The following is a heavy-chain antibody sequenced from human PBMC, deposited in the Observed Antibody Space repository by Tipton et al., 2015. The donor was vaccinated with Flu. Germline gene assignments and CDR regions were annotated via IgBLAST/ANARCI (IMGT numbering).Heavy chain of an antibody. Sequence: QLVQSGAEVKKPGASVKVSCKASGYTFTSYGISWVRQAPGQGLEWMGWISAYNGNTNYAQKLQGRVTMTTDTSTSTAYMELRSLRSDDTAVYYCASIATVDLFDYSYGMDVWGQGTTVTVSS. CDR1: GYTFTSYG. CDR2: ISAYNGNT. D-gene: IGHD1-26*01. CDR3: ASIATVDLFDYSYGMDV. V-gene: IGHV1-18*01. J-gene: IGHJ6*02.